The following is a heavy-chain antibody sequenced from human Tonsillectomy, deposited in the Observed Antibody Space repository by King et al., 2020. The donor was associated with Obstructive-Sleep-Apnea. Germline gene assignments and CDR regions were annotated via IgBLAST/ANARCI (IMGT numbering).Heavy chain of an antibody. J-gene: IGHJ6*02. D-gene: IGHD3-3*01. CDR1: XFTFSSXD. V-gene: IGHV3-13*04. Sequence: VQLVESGGGLVQPGGSLRLXXAAXXFTFSSXDMHWVRQATGKGLEWVSAIGTAGDTYYPXSVKGRFTISRENAKISLYLQMNRLRAGDTAVYYCARAVPGXGFLXWLSPSGMDVWGQGTTVTVSS. CDR3: ARAVPGXGFLXWLSPSGMDV. CDR2: IGTAGDT.